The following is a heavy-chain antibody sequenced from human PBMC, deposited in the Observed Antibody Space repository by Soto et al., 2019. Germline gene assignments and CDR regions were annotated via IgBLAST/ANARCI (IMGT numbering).Heavy chain of an antibody. CDR2: IIPIFGTA. CDR1: GGTFSSYA. CDR3: ATDSGGSLNYFYY. J-gene: IGHJ4*02. Sequence: SVKVSCKASGGTFSSYAISWVRQAPGQGLEWMGGIIPIFGTANYAQKFQGRVTMTTDTSTSTAYMELRSPRSDDTAVYYCATDSGGSLNYFYYWGQGTLVTFP. D-gene: IGHD2-15*01. V-gene: IGHV1-69*05.